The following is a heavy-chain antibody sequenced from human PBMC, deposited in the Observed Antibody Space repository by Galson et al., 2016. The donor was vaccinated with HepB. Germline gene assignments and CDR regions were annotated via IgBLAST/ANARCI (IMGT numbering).Heavy chain of an antibody. J-gene: IGHJ4*02. V-gene: IGHV3-73*01. D-gene: IGHD3-10*01. CDR1: GFTLSGSA. Sequence: SLRLSCAASGFTLSGSAIHWVRQPSGKGLEWVGRMRNKANNYATDYIGSVKGRFTISRDESKNTAYLQMNSLKTEDTAVYYCTRPGGLVRGVIIADYWGQGTRVTVSS. CDR3: TRPGGLVRGVIIADY. CDR2: MRNKANNYAT.